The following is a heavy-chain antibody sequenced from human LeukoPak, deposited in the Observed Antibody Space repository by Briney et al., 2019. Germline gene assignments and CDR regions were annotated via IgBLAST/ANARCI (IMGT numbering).Heavy chain of an antibody. CDR3: ARVRSTYYYGSGSYRVGWFDP. V-gene: IGHV4-59*12. CDR1: GGSISSYY. CDR2: IYYSGST. D-gene: IGHD3-10*01. Sequence: SETLSLTCTVSGGSISSYYWSWIRQPPGKGLEGIGYIYYSGSTNYNPSLKSRVTISVDTSKNQFSLKLSSVTAADTAVYYCARVRSTYYYGSGSYRVGWFDPWGQGTLVTVSS. J-gene: IGHJ5*02.